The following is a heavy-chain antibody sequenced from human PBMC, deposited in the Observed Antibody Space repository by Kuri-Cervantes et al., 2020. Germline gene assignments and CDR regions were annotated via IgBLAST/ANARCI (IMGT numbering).Heavy chain of an antibody. V-gene: IGHV3-30*04. CDR1: GFTFSSYA. CDR2: ISYDGSNK. J-gene: IGHJ6*02. D-gene: IGHD4-23*01. Sequence: LSLTCAASGFTFSSYAMHWVRQAPGKGLEWVAVISYDGSNKYYADSVKGRFTISRDNSKNTLYLQMNSLRAEDTAVYYCAKGTYYGGHGMDVWGQGTTVTVSS. CDR3: AKGTYYGGHGMDV.